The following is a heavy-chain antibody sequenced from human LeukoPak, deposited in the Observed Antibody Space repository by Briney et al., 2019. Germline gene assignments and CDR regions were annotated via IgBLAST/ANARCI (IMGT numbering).Heavy chain of an antibody. V-gene: IGHV3-48*01. Sequence: GGSLRLSCAGSGFTFSSYSMDWVRQAPGKGLEWVSYISSSSSNIYYADSVKGRFTISRDNSKNTLYLQMNSLRAEDTAVYYCARDRGDGYDYFWDYWGQGTLVTVSS. CDR2: ISSSSSNI. D-gene: IGHD5-12*01. J-gene: IGHJ4*02. CDR3: ARDRGDGYDYFWDY. CDR1: GFTFSSYS.